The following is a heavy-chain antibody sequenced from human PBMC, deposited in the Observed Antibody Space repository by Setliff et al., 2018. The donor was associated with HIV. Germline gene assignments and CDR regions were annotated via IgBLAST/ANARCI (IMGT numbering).Heavy chain of an antibody. CDR2: INHSGST. CDR1: GGPFSGYY. Sequence: PSETLSLTCAVYGGPFSGYYWSWIRQPPGKGLEWIGEINHSGSTNYNPSLKSRVTISVDTSKNQFSLKLSSVTAADTAIYYCARSSTAGFDYWGRGTLVTVSS. V-gene: IGHV4-34*01. D-gene: IGHD6-19*01. J-gene: IGHJ4*02. CDR3: ARSSTAGFDY.